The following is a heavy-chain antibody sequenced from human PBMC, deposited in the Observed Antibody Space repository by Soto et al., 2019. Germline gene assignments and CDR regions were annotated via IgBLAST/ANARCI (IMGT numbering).Heavy chain of an antibody. D-gene: IGHD5-12*01. CDR1: GFTFSSYW. Sequence: GGSLRLSCAASGFTFSSYWMSWVRQAPGKGLEWVANIKQDGSEKYYVDSVKGRFTISRDNAKNSLYLQMNSLGVEDTAVYYCARGPYRNTYNWFDSWGQGTLVTVSS. V-gene: IGHV3-7*01. J-gene: IGHJ5*02. CDR3: ARGPYRNTYNWFDS. CDR2: IKQDGSEK.